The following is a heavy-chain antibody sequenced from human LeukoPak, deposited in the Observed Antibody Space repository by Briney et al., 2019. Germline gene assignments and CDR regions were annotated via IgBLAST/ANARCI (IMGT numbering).Heavy chain of an antibody. CDR1: GGSISSSNW. CDR3: AREDDYSNYPRWANSYGMDV. J-gene: IGHJ6*02. V-gene: IGHV4-4*02. CDR2: IYHSGST. Sequence: SETLSLTCAVSGGSISSSNWWSWVRQPPGKGLEWIGEIYHSGSTNYNPSLKSRVTISVDKSKNQFSLKLSSVTAADTAVYYCAREDDYSNYPRWANSYGMDVWGQGTTVTVSS. D-gene: IGHD4-11*01.